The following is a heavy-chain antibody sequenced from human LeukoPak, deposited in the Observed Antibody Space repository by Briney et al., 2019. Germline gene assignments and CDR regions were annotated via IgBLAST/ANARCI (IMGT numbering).Heavy chain of an antibody. Sequence: SETLSLTCAVYGGSFSGYYWSWIRQPPGKGLEWIGEINRSGSTNYNPSLKSRVTISVDTSKNQFSLKLSSVTAADTAVYYCARRLLIYYYYYGMDVWGQGTTVTVSS. CDR3: ARRLLIYYYYYGMDV. V-gene: IGHV4-34*01. CDR1: GGSFSGYY. J-gene: IGHJ6*02. CDR2: INRSGST.